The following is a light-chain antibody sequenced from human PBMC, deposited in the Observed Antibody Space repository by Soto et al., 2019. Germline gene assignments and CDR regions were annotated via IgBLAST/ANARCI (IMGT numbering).Light chain of an antibody. Sequence: DIVMTQSPDSLAVSLGERATINCKSSQSVLYSSNNKNYLAWYQQKPGQPPKLLIYWASTRESGVPDGFSGSGSGTEFTLTISSLQAEDVAVYYCQQYYSTPYTFGQGTKLEIK. CDR3: QQYYSTPYT. CDR2: WAS. J-gene: IGKJ2*01. V-gene: IGKV4-1*01. CDR1: QSVLYSSNNKNY.